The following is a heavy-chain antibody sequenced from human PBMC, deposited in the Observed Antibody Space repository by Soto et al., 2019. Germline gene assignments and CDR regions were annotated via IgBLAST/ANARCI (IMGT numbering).Heavy chain of an antibody. CDR3: AKSRWPSTYYFDS. Sequence: LRLTCAASGFSFDDYAMHWVRQAPGRGLEWVSGITWDSGRMGYADSVKGRFTISRDNAKNSLYLQMNSLRPEDTALYYCAKSRWPSTYYFDSWGQGXLVTVYS. D-gene: IGHD6-19*01. V-gene: IGHV3-9*01. CDR1: GFSFDDYA. J-gene: IGHJ4*02. CDR2: ITWDSGRM.